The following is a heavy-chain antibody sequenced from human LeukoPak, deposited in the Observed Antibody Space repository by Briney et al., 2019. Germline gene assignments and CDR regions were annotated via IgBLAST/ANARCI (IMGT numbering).Heavy chain of an antibody. Sequence: GGSLRLSCAASGFTFSSYWMHWVRHAPGKGLVWVSRINSDGSSTSYADSVKGRFTTSRDNAKNTLYLQMNSLRAEDTAVYYCARVPDILTGYYQDFDYWGQGTLVTVSS. D-gene: IGHD3-9*01. CDR3: ARVPDILTGYYQDFDY. J-gene: IGHJ4*02. V-gene: IGHV3-74*01. CDR1: GFTFSSYW. CDR2: INSDGSST.